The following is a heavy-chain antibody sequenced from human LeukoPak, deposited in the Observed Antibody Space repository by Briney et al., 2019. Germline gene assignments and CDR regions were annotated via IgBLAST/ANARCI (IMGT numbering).Heavy chain of an antibody. CDR3: AKDWRENIVVVPAATDY. V-gene: IGHV3-23*01. J-gene: IGHJ4*02. Sequence: GSLRLSCAASGFTFNSYAMSWVRQAPGKGLELVSAISGSGGSTYYADSVKGRFTISRDNSKNTLYLQMNSLRAEDTAVYYCAKDWRENIVVVPAATDYWGQGTLVTVSS. CDR1: GFTFNSYA. CDR2: ISGSGGST. D-gene: IGHD2-2*01.